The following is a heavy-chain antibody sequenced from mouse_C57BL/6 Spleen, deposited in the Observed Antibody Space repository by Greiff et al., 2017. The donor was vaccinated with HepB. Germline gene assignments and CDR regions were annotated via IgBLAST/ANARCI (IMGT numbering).Heavy chain of an antibody. Sequence: VQLQQSGPELVKPGASVKISCKASGYAFSSSWMNWVKQRPGKGLEWIGRIYPGDGDTNYNGKFKGKATLTADKSSSTAYMQLSSLTSEDSAVYFCAAGGFDYVFAYWGQGTLVTVSA. CDR3: AAGGFDYVFAY. CDR1: GYAFSSSW. V-gene: IGHV1-82*01. D-gene: IGHD2-13*01. CDR2: IYPGDGDT. J-gene: IGHJ3*01.